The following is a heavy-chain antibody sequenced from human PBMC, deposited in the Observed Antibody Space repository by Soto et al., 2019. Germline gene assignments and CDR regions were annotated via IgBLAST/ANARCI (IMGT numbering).Heavy chain of an antibody. CDR1: GGSVNGYY. D-gene: IGHD3-3*01. CDR3: ATRITVFGLLIPPFDP. Sequence: SETLSLTCAVYGGSVNGYYCNWIRQPPVKGLEWIGEINHTGGTHYNPSLKSRVTMSVDTSKNQFSLRLSSVTAADTAIYYCATRITVFGLLIPPFDPWGQGTQVTVSS. V-gene: IGHV4-34*01. CDR2: INHTGGT. J-gene: IGHJ5*02.